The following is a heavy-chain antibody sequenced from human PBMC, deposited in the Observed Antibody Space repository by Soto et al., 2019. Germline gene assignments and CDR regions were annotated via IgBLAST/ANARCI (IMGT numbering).Heavy chain of an antibody. D-gene: IGHD6-6*01. CDR1: GRSVGVYY. CDR3: ARSIAARPVWFDP. Sequence: SATMSLTCAVSGRSVGVYYSILLRLPPGKGLKWVGYIYYIGSTNYNPSLKSRVTISVDTSKNLFSLKLSSVTAADTAVYYCARSIAARPVWFDPWGQGTLVTVSS. CDR2: IYYIGST. V-gene: IGHV4-59*02. J-gene: IGHJ5*02.